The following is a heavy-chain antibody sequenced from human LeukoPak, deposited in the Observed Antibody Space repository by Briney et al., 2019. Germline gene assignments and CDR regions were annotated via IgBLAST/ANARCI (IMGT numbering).Heavy chain of an antibody. CDR1: GGTFSSYA. V-gene: IGHV1-69*13. D-gene: IGHD3-3*01. CDR2: IIPIFGTA. Sequence: SVKVSCKASGGTFSSYAISWVRQAPGQGLEWMGGIIPIFGTANYAQKFQGRVTITADESTSTAYMELSSLRSEDTAVYYCARDRKLRKNWFDPWGQGTLVTVSS. J-gene: IGHJ5*02. CDR3: ARDRKLRKNWFDP.